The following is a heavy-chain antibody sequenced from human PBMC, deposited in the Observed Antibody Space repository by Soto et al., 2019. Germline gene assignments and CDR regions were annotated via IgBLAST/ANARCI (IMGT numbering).Heavy chain of an antibody. CDR2: ISSSSTI. V-gene: IGHV3-48*04. D-gene: IGHD3-22*01. Sequence: GGSLRLSCAASGFTFSSYSMNWVRQAPGKGLEWVSYISSSSTIYYADSVKGRFTISRDNAKNTLYLQMNSLRAEDTAVYYCAREGGQGDDSSGLPDYHYGMDVWGQGTTVTVSS. CDR3: AREGGQGDDSSGLPDYHYGMDV. CDR1: GFTFSSYS. J-gene: IGHJ6*02.